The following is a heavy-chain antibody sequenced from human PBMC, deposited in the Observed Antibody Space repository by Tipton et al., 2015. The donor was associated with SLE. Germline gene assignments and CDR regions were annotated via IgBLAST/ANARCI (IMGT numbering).Heavy chain of an antibody. J-gene: IGHJ6*03. D-gene: IGHD2-2*01. CDR3: ARISTGGGQIYYYYYMDV. CDR2: IYSIGRT. Sequence: TLSLTCTVSGASISSGGYYWSWIRQHPGKGLEWIGHIYSIGRTHYNPSLKSRIIISQDTSKNQFSLKLSSVTAADTAVYYCARISTGGGQIYYYYYMDVWGKGTTVTVSS. V-gene: IGHV4-31*03. CDR1: GASISSGGYY.